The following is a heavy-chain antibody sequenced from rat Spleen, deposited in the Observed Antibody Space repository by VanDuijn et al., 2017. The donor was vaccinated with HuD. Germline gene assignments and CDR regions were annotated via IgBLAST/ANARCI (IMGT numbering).Heavy chain of an antibody. D-gene: IGHD1-12*02. CDR2: INSAGST. J-gene: IGHJ2*01. CDR3: ARAYYDGTYYCARHGYNSYFDY. V-gene: IGHV3-3*01. CDR1: AYSITSSYR. Sequence: EVQLQESGPGLVKPSQSLSLTCSVTAYSITSSYRWNWIRKFPGNKLEWMGYINSAGSTNYNPSLKSRISITRDTSKNQFFLQVNSVTTEDTATYYCARAYYDGTYYCARHGYNSYFDYWGQGVMVTVSS.